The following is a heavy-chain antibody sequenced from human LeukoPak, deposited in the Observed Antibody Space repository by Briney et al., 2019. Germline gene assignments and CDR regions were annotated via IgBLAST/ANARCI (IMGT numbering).Heavy chain of an antibody. D-gene: IGHD6-6*01. CDR3: ARVSSSSKTDY. V-gene: IGHV4-39*07. CDR1: GGSISSSSYY. Sequence: PSETLSLTCTVSGGSISSSSYYWGWIRQPPGKGLEWIGSIYYSGSTCYNPSLKSRVTISVDTSKNQFSLKLSSVTTADTAVYYCARVSSSSKTDYWGQGTLVTVSS. J-gene: IGHJ4*02. CDR2: IYYSGST.